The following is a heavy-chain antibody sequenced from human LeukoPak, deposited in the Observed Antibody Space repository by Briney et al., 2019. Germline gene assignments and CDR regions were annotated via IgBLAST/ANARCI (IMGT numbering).Heavy chain of an antibody. V-gene: IGHV3-23*01. J-gene: IGHJ4*02. D-gene: IGHD1-26*01. CDR2: ISGNGEST. CDR3: AKEVGFFDD. CDR1: GFTFSTYA. Sequence: PGGSLRVSCAASGFTFSTYAMSWVRQAPGKGLEWVSVISGNGESTYYTASVKGRFTISRDNSKNTLSLQMDTLRPEDTAVYYCAKEVGFFDDWGQGTLVTVSS.